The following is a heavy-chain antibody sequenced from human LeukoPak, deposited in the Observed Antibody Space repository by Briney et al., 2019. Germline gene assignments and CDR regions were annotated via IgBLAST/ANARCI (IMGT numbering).Heavy chain of an antibody. CDR1: GGSFSGYY. V-gene: IGHV4-34*01. J-gene: IGHJ6*03. D-gene: IGHD3-22*01. CDR3: ATLRDYYDSSGYYRRRYYMDV. CDR2: INHSGST. Sequence: SETLSLTCAVYGGSFSGYYWSWIRQPPGKGLEWIGEINHSGSTNYNPSLKSRVTISVDTSKNQFSLKLSSVTAADTAVYYCATLRDYYDSSGYYRRRYYMDVWGKGTTVTVSS.